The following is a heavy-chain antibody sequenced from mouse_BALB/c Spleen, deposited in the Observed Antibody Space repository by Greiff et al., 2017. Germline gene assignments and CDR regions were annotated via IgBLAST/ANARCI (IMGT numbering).Heavy chain of an antibody. CDR3: TRSNYDYPYYAMDY. CDR1: GYTFTSYW. Sequence: QVQLQQPGAELVRPGASVKLSCKASGYTFTSYWINWVKQRPGQGLEWIGNIYPSDSYTNYNQKFKDKATLTVDKSSSTAYMQLSSPTSEDSAVYYCTRSNYDYPYYAMDYWGQGTSVTVSS. CDR2: IYPSDSYT. J-gene: IGHJ4*01. V-gene: IGHV1-69*02. D-gene: IGHD2-4*01.